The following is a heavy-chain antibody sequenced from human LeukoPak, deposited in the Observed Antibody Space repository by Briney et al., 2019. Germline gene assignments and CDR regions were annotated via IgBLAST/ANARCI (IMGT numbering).Heavy chain of an antibody. J-gene: IGHJ4*02. CDR1: GFTFEDFA. Sequence: GGSLRLSCTVSGFTFEDFAMSWVRQAPGKGLEWVSSIDYDSSHIYYAASVRGRFTISRDNARNSVYLQMNSLRVEDTAVYYCARDPLRYLRVGHYDYWGEGTQVAVSS. V-gene: IGHV3-21*01. CDR2: IDYDSSHI. CDR3: ARDPLRYLRVGHYDY. D-gene: IGHD3-9*01.